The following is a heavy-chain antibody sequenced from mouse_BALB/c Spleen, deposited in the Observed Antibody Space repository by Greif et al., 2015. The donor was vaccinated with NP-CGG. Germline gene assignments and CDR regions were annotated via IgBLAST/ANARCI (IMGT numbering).Heavy chain of an antibody. D-gene: IGHD1-2*01. J-gene: IGHJ4*01. V-gene: IGHV1-9*01. CDR2: ILPGSGST. Sequence: VQLQQSGAELMKPGASVKISCKATGYTFSSYWIEWVKQRPGHGLEWIGEILPGSGSTNYNEKFKGKATFTADTSSNTAYMQLSSLTSEDSAVYYCASPITTASCYAMDYWGQGTSVTVSS. CDR1: GYTFSSYW. CDR3: ASPITTASCYAMDY.